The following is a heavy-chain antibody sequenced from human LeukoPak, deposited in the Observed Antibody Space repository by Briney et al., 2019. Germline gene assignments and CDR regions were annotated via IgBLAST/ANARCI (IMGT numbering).Heavy chain of an antibody. D-gene: IGHD4-17*01. CDR1: GLVFSNNP. CDR2: ISGRADST. Sequence: GGSLRLSCEASGLVFSNNPMTWFRRAQGRGLGWVSTISGRADSTYSADSVRGRFTIHRDSYKNTLSLQMDSLRAEDTAVYYCARSPLIRESYGDKIVKFDYWGQGTLVTVSS. V-gene: IGHV3-23*01. J-gene: IGHJ4*02. CDR3: ARSPLIRESYGDKIVKFDY.